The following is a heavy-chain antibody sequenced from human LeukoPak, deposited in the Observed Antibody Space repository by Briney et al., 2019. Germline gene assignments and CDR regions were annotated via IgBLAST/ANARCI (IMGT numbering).Heavy chain of an antibody. J-gene: IGHJ5*02. CDR2: IYYSGST. D-gene: IGHD2/OR15-2a*01. V-gene: IGHV4-30-4*01. Sequence: SHTLSLTCTVSGGSISSGDYYWSWIRQPPGKGLEWIGYIYYSGSTYYNPSLKSRVTISVDTSKNQFSLKLSSVTAADTAVYYCARGFLSPRDQDLDPWGQGTLVTVSS. CDR3: ARGFLSPRDQDLDP. CDR1: GGSISSGDYY.